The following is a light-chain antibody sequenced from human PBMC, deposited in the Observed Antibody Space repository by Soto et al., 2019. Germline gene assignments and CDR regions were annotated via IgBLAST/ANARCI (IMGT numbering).Light chain of an antibody. CDR2: TAS. Sequence: AIQMTQSPSSLSASVGDRVTITFRAGQGIRSELGWYQQKPGEDPNLLIDTASSLQSGVPSRFSGSGSGTDFTLTISSLQPEDFATYYCIQDYNYPLTFGGGTNVDIK. CDR3: IQDYNYPLT. J-gene: IGKJ4*01. CDR1: QGIRSE. V-gene: IGKV1-6*01.